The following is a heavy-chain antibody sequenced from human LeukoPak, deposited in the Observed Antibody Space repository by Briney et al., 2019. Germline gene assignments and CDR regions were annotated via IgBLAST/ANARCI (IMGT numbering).Heavy chain of an antibody. Sequence: PGGSLRLSCAASGFTFSSYGMHWVRQAPGKGLEWVAAISSDGNNKNYVDSVKGRFTFSRDNSKNTLYLQMNSLRAEDTAVYYCAKGNDIGGYYYPHFDYWGQGTLVTVSS. V-gene: IGHV3-30*18. CDR3: AKGNDIGGYYYPHFDY. CDR2: ISSDGNNK. D-gene: IGHD3-22*01. J-gene: IGHJ4*02. CDR1: GFTFSSYG.